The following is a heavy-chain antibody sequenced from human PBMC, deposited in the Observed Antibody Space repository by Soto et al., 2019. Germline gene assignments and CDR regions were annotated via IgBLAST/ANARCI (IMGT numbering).Heavy chain of an antibody. V-gene: IGHV3-30*18. CDR1: GFTFSSYG. CDR3: AKDWLRAPEVGVVTKGSYYYYYGMDV. Sequence: GGSLRLSCAASGFTFSSYGMHWVRQAPGKGLEWVAVISYDGSNKYYADSVKGRFTISRDNSKNTLYLQMNSLRAEDTAVYYCAKDWLRAPEVGVVTKGSYYYYYGMDVWGQGTTVTVSS. CDR2: ISYDGSNK. D-gene: IGHD3-3*01. J-gene: IGHJ6*02.